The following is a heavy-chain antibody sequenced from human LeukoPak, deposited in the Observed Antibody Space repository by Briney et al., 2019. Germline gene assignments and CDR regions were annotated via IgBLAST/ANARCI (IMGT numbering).Heavy chain of an antibody. CDR2: ISAYNGDT. CDR3: AICSGWPYYFDY. CDR1: GYTFTSYA. V-gene: IGHV1-18*01. D-gene: IGHD6-19*01. J-gene: IGHJ4*02. Sequence: ASVKVSCKASGYTFTSYAISWMRQAPGQGLEWMGWISAYNGDTNYAQKLQGRVTMTTDTSTSTAYMELRSLRSDDTAVYYCAICSGWPYYFDYWGQGTLVTVSS.